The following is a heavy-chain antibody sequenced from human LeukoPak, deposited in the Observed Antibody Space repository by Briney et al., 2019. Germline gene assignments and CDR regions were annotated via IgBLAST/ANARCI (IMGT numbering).Heavy chain of an antibody. CDR2: IGIKANNYAT. CDR1: GFTFSGSD. J-gene: IGHJ4*02. CDR3: ARNRFRLDY. Sequence: GGSLRLSCAASGFTFSGSDIHWVRQASGKGLEWVGRIGIKANNYATAYAASVKGRFIISRDDSENTASLYMNSLKTEDTAVYYCARNRFRLDYWGQGTLVTVSS. V-gene: IGHV3-73*01. D-gene: IGHD3-16*02.